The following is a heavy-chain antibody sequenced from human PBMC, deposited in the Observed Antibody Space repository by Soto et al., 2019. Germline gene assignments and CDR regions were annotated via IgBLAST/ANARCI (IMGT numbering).Heavy chain of an antibody. CDR3: ARMEGGGYYFDY. Sequence: PSETLSLTCTVSGGSLSNRSYFWGWIRQPPGQGLEWIGSMYYSGSIYYNPSLKSRVTISGDTSKNQFSLKLSSVTAADTAVYYCARMEGGGYYFDYWGQGTLVTVSS. J-gene: IGHJ4*02. CDR1: GGSLSNRSYF. D-gene: IGHD2-15*01. CDR2: MYYSGSI. V-gene: IGHV4-39*01.